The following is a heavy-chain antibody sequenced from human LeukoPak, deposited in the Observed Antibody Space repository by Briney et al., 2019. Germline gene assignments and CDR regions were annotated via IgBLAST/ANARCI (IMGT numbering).Heavy chain of an antibody. D-gene: IGHD3-22*01. J-gene: IGHJ4*02. Sequence: GGSLRLSCTASGFTFINYSMNWVRQAPGKGLEWVSAISGSGGSTYYADSVKGRFTISRDNSKNTLYLQMNSLRAEDTAVYYCAKGWRERITMLVVVIDPYYFDYWGQGTLVTVSS. CDR3: AKGWRERITMLVVVIDPYYFDY. V-gene: IGHV3-23*01. CDR1: GFTFINYS. CDR2: ISGSGGST.